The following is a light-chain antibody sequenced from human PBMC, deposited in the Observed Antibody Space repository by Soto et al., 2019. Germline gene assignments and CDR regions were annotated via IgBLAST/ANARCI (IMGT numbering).Light chain of an antibody. V-gene: IGLV2-8*01. J-gene: IGLJ2*01. CDR2: EVN. CDR1: SSDVGGYNF. CDR3: SSYAGNNNFVR. Sequence: QSALTQPPSASGSPRQSVTLSCTGTSSDVGGYNFVAWFQQNPGKAPKLMIYEVNKRPSGVPDRFSGSKSGNTASLTVSGLQAEDEADYYCSSYAGNNNFVRFGGGTKLTV.